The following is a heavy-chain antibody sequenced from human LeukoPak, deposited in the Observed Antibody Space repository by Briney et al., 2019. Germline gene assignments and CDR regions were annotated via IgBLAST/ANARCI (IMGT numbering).Heavy chain of an antibody. J-gene: IGHJ4*02. V-gene: IGHV3-23*01. CDR1: GFTFSSYA. CDR3: AKDRGDGYIHFDY. D-gene: IGHD5-24*01. CDR2: ISGSGGGT. Sequence: QPGGSLRLSCAASGFTFSSYAMSWVRQAPGKGLEWVSAISGSGGGTYYADSVKGRFTISRDNSKNTLYLQMNSLRAEDTAVYYCAKDRGDGYIHFDYWGQGTLVTVSS.